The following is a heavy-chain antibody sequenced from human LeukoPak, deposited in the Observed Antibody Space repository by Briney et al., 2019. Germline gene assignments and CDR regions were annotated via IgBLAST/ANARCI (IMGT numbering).Heavy chain of an antibody. CDR1: GESFSGYY. V-gene: IGHV4-34*01. CDR3: TRPWQRRYYMDV. J-gene: IGHJ6*03. Sequence: SETLSLTCAVYGESFSGYYWTWVRQPPGKGLEWIGDINHSGRTTYNPSLKSRVIISVDTSKNLFSLNLTSVTAADTAVYYCTRPWQRRYYMDVWGKGRRSPSR. CDR2: INHSGRT.